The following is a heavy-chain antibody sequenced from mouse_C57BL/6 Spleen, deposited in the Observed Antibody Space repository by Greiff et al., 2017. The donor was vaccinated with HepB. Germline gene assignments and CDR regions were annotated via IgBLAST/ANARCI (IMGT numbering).Heavy chain of an antibody. Sequence: EVKLQESGGGLVKPGGSLKFSCAASGFTFSDYGMHWVRQAPEKGLEWVAYISSGSSTIYYADTVKGRFTISRDNAKNTLFLQLTSLRSEDTAMYYCARPSGTEKAWFAYWGQGTLVTVSA. CDR3: ARPSGTEKAWFAY. V-gene: IGHV5-17*01. D-gene: IGHD4-1*01. J-gene: IGHJ3*01. CDR2: ISSGSSTI. CDR1: GFTFSDYG.